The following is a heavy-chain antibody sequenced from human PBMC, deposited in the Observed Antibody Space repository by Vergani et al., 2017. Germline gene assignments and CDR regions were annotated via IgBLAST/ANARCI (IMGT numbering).Heavy chain of an antibody. V-gene: IGHV3-30-3*01. D-gene: IGHD2-15*01. J-gene: IGHJ6*03. CDR2: ISYDGSNK. CDR1: GLTFSSYA. CDR3: ARGYPDYYYYYMDV. Sequence: QVQLVESGGGVVQPGRSLRLSCAASGLTFSSYAMHWVRQAPGKGLEWVAVISYDGSNKYYADSVKGRFTISRDNSKNTLYLQMNSLRAEDTAVYYCARGYPDYYYYYMDVWGKGTTVTVSS.